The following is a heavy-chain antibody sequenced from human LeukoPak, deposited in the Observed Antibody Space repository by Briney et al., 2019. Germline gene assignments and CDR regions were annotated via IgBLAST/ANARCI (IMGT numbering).Heavy chain of an antibody. Sequence: ASVKVSCKASGYTFTSYDINWVRQATGQGLEWMGWMNPNSGNTGYPQKFQGRVTMTRNTSISTAYMELSSLRSEDTAVYYCARADSSGYNWFDPWGKGTLVTVSS. CDR2: MNPNSGNT. D-gene: IGHD3-22*01. J-gene: IGHJ5*02. V-gene: IGHV1-8*01. CDR1: GYTFTSYD. CDR3: ARADSSGYNWFDP.